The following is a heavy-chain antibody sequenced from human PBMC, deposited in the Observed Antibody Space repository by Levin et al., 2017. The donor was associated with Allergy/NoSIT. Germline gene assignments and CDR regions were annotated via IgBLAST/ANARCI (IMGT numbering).Heavy chain of an antibody. V-gene: IGHV3-48*01. CDR1: GFTFSSYS. D-gene: IGHD2-15*01. J-gene: IGHJ6*02. Sequence: QAGESLKISCAASGFTFSSYSMNWVRQAPGKGLEWVSYISSSSSTIYYADSVKGRFTISRDNAKNSLYLQMNSLRAEDTAVYYCASPVVAATRGYYYYGMDVWGQGTTVTVSS. CDR3: ASPVVAATRGYYYYGMDV. CDR2: ISSSSSTI.